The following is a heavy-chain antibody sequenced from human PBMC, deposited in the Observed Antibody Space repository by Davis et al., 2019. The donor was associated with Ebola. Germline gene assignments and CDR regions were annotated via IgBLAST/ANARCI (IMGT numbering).Heavy chain of an antibody. D-gene: IGHD4/OR15-4a*01. J-gene: IGHJ2*01. V-gene: IGHV1-8*01. CDR3: ARPIEKRCSPGCFDL. Sequence: ASVKVSSKASGYIFTSNDINWVRQATGQGLEWMGWMNPDSGNTGYASKFQGRVTMTRNNSITTAYMELSSLTSEDTAVYYCARPIEKRCSPGCFDLWGRGTLVTVSS. CDR1: GYIFTSND. CDR2: MNPDSGNT.